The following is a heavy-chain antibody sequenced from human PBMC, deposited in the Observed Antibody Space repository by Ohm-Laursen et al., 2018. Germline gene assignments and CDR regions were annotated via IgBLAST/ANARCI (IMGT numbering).Heavy chain of an antibody. CDR3: ARSSMVRGVIRVPYYYGMDV. CDR1: GFTFSDYY. V-gene: IGHV3-11*01. CDR2: ISGSGSII. J-gene: IGHJ6*02. Sequence: SLRLSFAASGFTFSDYYTSWIRQAPGKGLEWVSYISGSGSIIYYVDSVKGRFAISRDNAKNSLYLQMNSLRAEDTAVYYCARSSMVRGVIRVPYYYGMDVWGQGTTVPVSS. D-gene: IGHD3-10*01.